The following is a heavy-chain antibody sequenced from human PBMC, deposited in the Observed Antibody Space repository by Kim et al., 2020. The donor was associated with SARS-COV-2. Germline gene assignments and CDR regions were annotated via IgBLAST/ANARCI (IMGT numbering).Heavy chain of an antibody. CDR2: IDTAGDT. CDR1: GFTFSSYD. CDR3: ARGGNGLDY. J-gene: IGHJ4*02. Sequence: GGSLRLSCAASGFTFSSYDMHWVRQATGKGLEYISTIDTAGDTYYPGSVKGRFTISRENAKNSLYLQMNSLRAGDTAVYYCARGGNGLDYWGQGTLVTVS. V-gene: IGHV3-13*04.